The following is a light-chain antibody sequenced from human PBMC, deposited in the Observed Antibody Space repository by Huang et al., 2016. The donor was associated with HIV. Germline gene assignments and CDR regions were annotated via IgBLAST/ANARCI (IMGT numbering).Light chain of an antibody. V-gene: IGKV3-15*01. CDR2: GAS. CDR3: QQYSNMNT. J-gene: IGKJ2*01. CDR1: QSVGSR. Sequence: EIQMTQSPGTLSVSPGERVTLYCRASQSVGSRLAWFQHKPGQAPRLGIYGASTRATDIPVMFSGSGSGTEFTLSINSLQSEDYAVYYCQQYSNMNTFGQGTRLEIK.